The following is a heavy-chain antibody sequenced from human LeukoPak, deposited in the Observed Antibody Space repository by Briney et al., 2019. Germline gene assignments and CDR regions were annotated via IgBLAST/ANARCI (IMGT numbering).Heavy chain of an antibody. CDR2: VFYTGRT. Sequence: SETLSLTCTVSGGSMSSYYWSWIRQSPGKGLQWMGYVFYTGRTKYNPSLASRVAMSVDTSTNQFSLKLNSVTAADTAVYYCARDTCNSPSCYALFGMDVWGQGTTVTVSS. J-gene: IGHJ6*02. D-gene: IGHD2-2*01. CDR1: GGSMSSYY. V-gene: IGHV4-59*01. CDR3: ARDTCNSPSCYALFGMDV.